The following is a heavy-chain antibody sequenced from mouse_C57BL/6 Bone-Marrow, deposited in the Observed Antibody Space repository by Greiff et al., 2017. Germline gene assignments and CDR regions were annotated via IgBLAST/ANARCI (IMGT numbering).Heavy chain of an antibody. CDR1: GFTFSDYY. CDR2: ISNGGGST. CDR3: ARQDYDYDGAMDY. Sequence: EVQLVESGGGLVQPGGSLKLSCAASGFTFSDYYMYWVRQTPEKRLEWVAYISNGGGSTYYPDTVKGRFTISRDNATNTLYLQMSRLKSEDTAMYYCARQDYDYDGAMDYWGQGTSVTVSS. J-gene: IGHJ4*01. D-gene: IGHD2-4*01. V-gene: IGHV5-12*01.